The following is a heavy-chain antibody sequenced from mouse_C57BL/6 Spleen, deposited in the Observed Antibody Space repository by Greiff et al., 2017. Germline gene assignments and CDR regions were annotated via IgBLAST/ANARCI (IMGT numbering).Heavy chain of an antibody. CDR3: TRESSSYAMDY. J-gene: IGHJ4*01. CDR2: IDPETGGT. CDR1: GYTFTDYE. D-gene: IGHD1-3*01. Sequence: VQLQESGAELVRPGASVTLSCKASGYTFTDYEMHWVKQTPVHGLEWIGAIDPETGGTAYNQKFKGKAILTADKSSSTAYMKLRSLTSEDSAVYYCTRESSSYAMDYWGQGTSVTVSS. V-gene: IGHV1-15*01.